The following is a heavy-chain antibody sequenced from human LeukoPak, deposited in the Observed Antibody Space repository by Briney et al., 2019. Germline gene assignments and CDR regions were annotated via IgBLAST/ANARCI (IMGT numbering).Heavy chain of an antibody. CDR3: AKDRRRAVAGLFDY. Sequence: SLRLSCAASGITFDDYAMHWVRPAPGEGLEGVPGISWNSGSIGYADSVKGRFTISRDNAKNSLYLQMNSLRAEDTALYYCAKDRRRAVAGLFDYWGQGTLVTVSS. CDR1: GITFDDYA. V-gene: IGHV3-9*01. CDR2: ISWNSGSI. D-gene: IGHD6-19*01. J-gene: IGHJ4*02.